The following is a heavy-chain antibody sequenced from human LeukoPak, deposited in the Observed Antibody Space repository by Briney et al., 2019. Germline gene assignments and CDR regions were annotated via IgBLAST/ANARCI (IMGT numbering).Heavy chain of an antibody. V-gene: IGHV4-59*08. D-gene: IGHD3-22*01. J-gene: IGHJ3*02. CDR3: ARGIFYYDSSGYYSDAFDI. CDR2: IYYSGST. CDR1: GGSITNYY. Sequence: SETLSLTCTVSGGSITNYYLSWIRQPPGKGLEWVGYIYYSGSTNYNPSLKSRVTISVDTSKNQFSLKLSSVTAADTAVYYCARGIFYYDSSGYYSDAFDIWGQGTMVTVSS.